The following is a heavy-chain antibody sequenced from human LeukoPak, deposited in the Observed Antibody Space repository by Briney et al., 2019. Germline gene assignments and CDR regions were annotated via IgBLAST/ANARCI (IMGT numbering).Heavy chain of an antibody. Sequence: PGGSLRLSCAASGFTFSSYWMSWVRQPPGKGLEWIGEINHSGSTNYNPSLKSRVTISVDTSKNQFSLKLSSVTAADTAVYYCARTPGSETDHNWFDPWGQGTLVTVSS. CDR2: INHSGST. CDR1: GFTFSSYW. J-gene: IGHJ5*02. V-gene: IGHV4-34*01. CDR3: ARTPGSETDHNWFDP. D-gene: IGHD3-10*01.